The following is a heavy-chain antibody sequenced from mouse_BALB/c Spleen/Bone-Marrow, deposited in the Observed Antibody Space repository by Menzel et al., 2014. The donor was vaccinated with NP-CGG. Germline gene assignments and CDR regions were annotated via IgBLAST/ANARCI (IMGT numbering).Heavy chain of an antibody. CDR3: ARDHDYEGLAY. D-gene: IGHD2-4*01. V-gene: IGHV5-15*02. CDR2: ISNLAYSI. Sequence: EVHLVESGGGLVQPGGSRKLSCAASGFTFSDYGMAWVRQAPGKGPEWVAFISNLAYSIYYADTVTGRFTISRENAKNTLYLEMSSPRSEDTAMYYCARDHDYEGLAYWGQGTLVTVSA. CDR1: GFTFSDYG. J-gene: IGHJ3*01.